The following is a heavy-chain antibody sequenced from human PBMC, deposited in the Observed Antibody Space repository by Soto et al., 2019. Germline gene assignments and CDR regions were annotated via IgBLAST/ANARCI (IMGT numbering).Heavy chain of an antibody. Sequence: QVQLVESGGGVVQPGRSLRLSCAASGFTFSSYGMHWVRQAPGKGLEWVAVISYDGSNKYYADSVKGRFTISRDNSKNTLYLQMNSLRAEDAAVYYCAKARGGSYLGMDVWGQGTTVTVSS. V-gene: IGHV3-30*18. CDR1: GFTFSSYG. CDR2: ISYDGSNK. CDR3: AKARGGSYLGMDV. J-gene: IGHJ6*02. D-gene: IGHD1-26*01.